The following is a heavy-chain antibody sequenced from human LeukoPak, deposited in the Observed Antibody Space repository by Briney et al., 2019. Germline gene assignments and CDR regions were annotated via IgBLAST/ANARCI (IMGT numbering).Heavy chain of an antibody. D-gene: IGHD3-9*01. CDR1: GFTFDDYA. V-gene: IGHV3-9*01. CDR3: AKALRYFDWLSFFDY. CDR2: ISWNSGSI. J-gene: IGHJ4*02. Sequence: GGSLRLSCAASGFTFDDYAMHWVRQAPGKGLEWVSGISWNSGSIGYADSVKGRFTISRDNAKNSLYLQMNSLRAEDTALYYCAKALRYFDWLSFFDYWGQGTLVTVSS.